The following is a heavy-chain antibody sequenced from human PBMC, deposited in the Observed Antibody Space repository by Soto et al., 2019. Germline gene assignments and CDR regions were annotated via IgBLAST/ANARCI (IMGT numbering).Heavy chain of an antibody. J-gene: IGHJ6*02. Sequence: SETLSPTCTAAGGSSISYYGSWIRQPAGKGMEWIGRIYTSGSTNYNPSLKSRVTMSVDTSKNQFSLKLSSVTAADTAVYYCAREGDSSGWQIYYYYGMDVWGQGTTVTVSS. D-gene: IGHD6-19*01. CDR2: IYTSGST. CDR3: AREGDSSGWQIYYYYGMDV. V-gene: IGHV4-4*07. CDR1: GGSSISYY.